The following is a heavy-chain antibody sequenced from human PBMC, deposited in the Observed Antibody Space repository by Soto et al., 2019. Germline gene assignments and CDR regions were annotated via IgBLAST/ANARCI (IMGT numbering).Heavy chain of an antibody. D-gene: IGHD6-13*01. CDR1: GFTFSIYG. Sequence: QVQLVESGGGVVQPGRSLRLSCTASGFTFSIYGMHWVRQAPGKGLEWVAVISYDVSNKYYADSVKGRFTISRDNSKNPLELPMNSLRAEDTAVDYCAKSIAAPGSLDHWGQGTLVTVSS. CDR3: AKSIAAPGSLDH. J-gene: IGHJ4*02. CDR2: ISYDVSNK. V-gene: IGHV3-30*18.